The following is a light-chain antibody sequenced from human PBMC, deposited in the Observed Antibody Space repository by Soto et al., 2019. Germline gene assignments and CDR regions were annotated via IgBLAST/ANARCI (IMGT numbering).Light chain of an antibody. CDR2: EVT. J-gene: IGLJ3*02. Sequence: QSALTQPPSASGSPGQSVTIXCTGTSSDVGAYNYVSWYQQHAGKAPKLVIYEVTKRPSGVPDRFSGSKSANTASLTVSGLQAEDEADYYCSSFASSNTWVFGGGTKLTVL. CDR1: SSDVGAYNY. CDR3: SSFASSNTWV. V-gene: IGLV2-8*01.